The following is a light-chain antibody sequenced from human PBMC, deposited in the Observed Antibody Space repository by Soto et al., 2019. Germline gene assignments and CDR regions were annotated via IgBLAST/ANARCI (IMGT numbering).Light chain of an antibody. CDR2: GAS. Sequence: EIVLTQSPATLSVSPGERATLSCRASQSLYSNLAWYQQKPGQAPRLIIYGASTRATGIPARFSGSGSGTEFALTISSVQSEDFAVYYCQQYSDWPTTFGQGTKVAIK. CDR3: QQYSDWPTT. V-gene: IGKV3-15*01. J-gene: IGKJ1*01. CDR1: QSLYSN.